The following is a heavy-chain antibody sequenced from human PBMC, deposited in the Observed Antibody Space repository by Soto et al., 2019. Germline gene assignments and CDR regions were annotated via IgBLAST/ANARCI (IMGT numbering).Heavy chain of an antibody. CDR3: ATAKISSSSG. CDR1: GFTFSSYA. D-gene: IGHD6-6*01. Sequence: LSCAASGFTFSSYAMHWVRQAPGKGLEWVAVISYDGSNKYYADSVKGRFTISRGNSKNTLYLQMNSLRAEDTAVYYCATAKISSSSGWGQGTLVTVSS. J-gene: IGHJ4*02. V-gene: IGHV3-30-3*01. CDR2: ISYDGSNK.